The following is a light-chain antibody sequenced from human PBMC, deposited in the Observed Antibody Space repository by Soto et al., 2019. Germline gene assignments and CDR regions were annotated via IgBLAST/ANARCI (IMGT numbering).Light chain of an antibody. CDR1: QSVSSN. CDR3: QQYNNWPQT. J-gene: IGKJ1*01. Sequence: EIVMTQSPATLSVSPGERATLSCRARQSVSSNLAWYPQKPGQAPRLLIYGASTRATGIPARFSGSGSGTECTLTISSLQSEDFAVYDCQQYNNWPQTFGQGTKVEIK. V-gene: IGKV3-15*01. CDR2: GAS.